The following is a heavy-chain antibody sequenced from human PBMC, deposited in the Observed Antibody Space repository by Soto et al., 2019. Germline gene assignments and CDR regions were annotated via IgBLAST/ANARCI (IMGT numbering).Heavy chain of an antibody. D-gene: IGHD5-18*01. J-gene: IGHJ6*03. CDR3: ARGLRSYGFYYYYDMDV. CDR1: GGSFSGYY. V-gene: IGHV4-34*01. Sequence: SETLSLTCAVYGGSFSGYYWSWIRQPPGKGLEWIGEINHSGSTNYNPSLKSRVTISVDTSKNQFSLKLSSVTAADTAVYYCARGLRSYGFYYYYDMDVWGKGTTVTVSS. CDR2: INHSGST.